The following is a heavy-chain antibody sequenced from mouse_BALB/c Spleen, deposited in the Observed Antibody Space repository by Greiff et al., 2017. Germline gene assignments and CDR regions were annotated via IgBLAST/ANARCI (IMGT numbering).Heavy chain of an antibody. Sequence: VQLKESGPGLVKPSQSLSLTCSVTGYSITSGYYWNWIRQFPGNKLEWMGYISYDGSNNYNPSLKNRISITRDTSKNQFFLKLNSVTTEDTATYYCASRDYDAFDYWGQGTTLTVSS. J-gene: IGHJ2*01. CDR1: GYSITSGYY. V-gene: IGHV3-6*02. CDR3: ASRDYDAFDY. D-gene: IGHD2-4*01. CDR2: ISYDGSN.